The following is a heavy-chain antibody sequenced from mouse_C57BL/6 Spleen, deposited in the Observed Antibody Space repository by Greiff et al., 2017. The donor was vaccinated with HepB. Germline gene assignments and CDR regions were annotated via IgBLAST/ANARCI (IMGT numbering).Heavy chain of an antibody. CDR2: INPNNGGT. V-gene: IGHV1-22*01. CDR1: GYTFTDYN. CDR3: ARMIYYYGSSYVVFAY. J-gene: IGHJ3*01. Sequence: EVQLQQSGPELVKPGASVKMSCKASGYTFTDYNMHWVKQSHGKSLEWIGYINPNNGGTSYNQKFKGKATLTVNKSSSTAYMELRSLTSEDSAVYYCARMIYYYGSSYVVFAYWGQGTLVTVSA. D-gene: IGHD1-1*01.